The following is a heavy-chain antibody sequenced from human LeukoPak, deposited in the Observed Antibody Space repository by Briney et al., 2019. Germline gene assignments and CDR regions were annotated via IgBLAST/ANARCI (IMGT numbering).Heavy chain of an antibody. CDR2: INHTGET. CDR3: ARSSRDSSGYYYVPPNY. D-gene: IGHD3-22*01. J-gene: IGHJ4*02. Sequence: SETLSLTCSVYVGSFRGHYWIWIRQPPGKGLEWIGEINHTGETNYNPSLKSRVTVSVDTSKNQFSLNLRSVTAADTAVYYCARSSRDSSGYYYVPPNYWGQGTLVTVSS. V-gene: IGHV4-34*01. CDR1: VGSFRGHY.